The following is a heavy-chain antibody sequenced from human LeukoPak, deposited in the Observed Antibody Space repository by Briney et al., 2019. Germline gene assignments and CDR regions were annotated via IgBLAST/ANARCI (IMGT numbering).Heavy chain of an antibody. V-gene: IGHV4-34*01. J-gene: IGHJ4*02. CDR2: INHSGST. Sequence: SETLSLTCAVYGGSFSGYYWSWIRQPPGKGLEWIGEINHSGSTNYNPSLRSRVTISVDTSKDQFSLKLSSVTAADTAVYYCVSRGTLRKNKKPYYFDYWGQGTLVTVSS. CDR1: GGSFSGYY. CDR3: VSRGTLRKNKKPYYFDY. D-gene: IGHD5-12*01.